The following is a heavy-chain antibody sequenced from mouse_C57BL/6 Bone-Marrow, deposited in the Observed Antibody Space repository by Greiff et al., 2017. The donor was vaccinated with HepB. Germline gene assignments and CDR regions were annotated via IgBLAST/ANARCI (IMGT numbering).Heavy chain of an antibody. CDR1: GFSLTSYG. V-gene: IGHV2-5*01. D-gene: IGHD2-4*01. CDR2: IWRGGST. CDR3: AKYYDYDDYAMDY. J-gene: IGHJ4*01. Sequence: VQGVESGPGLVQPSQSLSITCTVSGFSLTSYGVHWVRQSPGKGPEWLGVIWRGGSTDYNAAFMSRLSITKDNSKSQVFFKMNSLQADDTAIYYCAKYYDYDDYAMDYWGQGTSVTVSS.